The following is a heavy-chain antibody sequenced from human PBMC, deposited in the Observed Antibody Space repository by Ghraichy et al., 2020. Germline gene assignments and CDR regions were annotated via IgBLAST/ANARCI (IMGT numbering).Heavy chain of an antibody. CDR3: ARDDSSSLAKYYGMDV. V-gene: IGHV3-30-3*01. Sequence: GGSLRLSCADSGFTFSSYAMHWVRQAPGKGLEWVAVISYDGSNKYYADSVKGRFTISRDNSKNTLYLQMNSLRAEDTAVYYCARDDSSSLAKYYGMDVWGQGTTVTVSS. D-gene: IGHD6-13*01. CDR1: GFTFSSYA. CDR2: ISYDGSNK. J-gene: IGHJ6*02.